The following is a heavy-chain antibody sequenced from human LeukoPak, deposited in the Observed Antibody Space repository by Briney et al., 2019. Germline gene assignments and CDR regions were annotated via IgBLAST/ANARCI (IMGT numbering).Heavy chain of an antibody. CDR2: ISSGPSTI. CDR1: GFTFSNYS. J-gene: IGHJ6*03. Sequence: PGGSLRLSCAASGFTFSNYSMNWVRQAPGKGLEWVSDISSGPSTINYADTVKGRFTISRDNAKNSLYLQMSSLRGEDTAVYYCARGAGLYYNYYMDVWGKGTTVTVSS. V-gene: IGHV3-48*01. CDR3: ARGAGLYYNYYMDV. D-gene: IGHD6-13*01.